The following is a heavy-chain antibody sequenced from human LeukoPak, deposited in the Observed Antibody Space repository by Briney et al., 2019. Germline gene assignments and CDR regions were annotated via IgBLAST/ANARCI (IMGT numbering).Heavy chain of an antibody. J-gene: IGHJ4*02. Sequence: PSETLSLTCTVSGGTINSYYWSWIRQPPGKGLEWIGYIYYSRSTNYNPSLKSRVTISVDTSKNQVSLRLSSVTAADTAVYYCARRRWGLDYWGQGTLVTVSS. CDR3: ARRRWGLDY. CDR2: IYYSRST. V-gene: IGHV4-59*08. CDR1: GGTINSYY. D-gene: IGHD4-23*01.